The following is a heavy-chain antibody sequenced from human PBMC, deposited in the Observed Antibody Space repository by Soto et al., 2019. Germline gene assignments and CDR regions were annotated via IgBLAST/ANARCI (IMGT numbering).Heavy chain of an antibody. V-gene: IGHV3-30*18. D-gene: IGHD4-17*01. CDR2: ISYDGGNK. J-gene: IGHJ4*02. CDR3: AKGRGDGDPFDY. CDR1: GFTFSRYG. Sequence: QVQLVESGGGVVQPERSLRLSCAASGFTFSRYGMHWVRQAPGKGLEWVAVISYDGGNKYYADSVKGRYTISRDNSKNTLYLQMNSLRAEDTAVYYGAKGRGDGDPFDYWGQGTLVTVSS.